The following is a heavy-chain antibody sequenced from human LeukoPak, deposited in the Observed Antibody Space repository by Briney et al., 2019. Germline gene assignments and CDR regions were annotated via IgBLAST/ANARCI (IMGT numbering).Heavy chain of an antibody. V-gene: IGHV1-46*01. D-gene: IGHD3-10*01. Sequence: GASVKVSCKASGYTFTAYYMHWMRQAPGQGLEWMGIINPSDGSTSYVQKFRGSVTMTRDTSTSTVYMELSSLRSEDTAVYYCAREPGGSGSLDYWGQGTLVTVSS. J-gene: IGHJ4*02. CDR2: INPSDGST. CDR1: GYTFTAYY. CDR3: AREPGGSGSLDY.